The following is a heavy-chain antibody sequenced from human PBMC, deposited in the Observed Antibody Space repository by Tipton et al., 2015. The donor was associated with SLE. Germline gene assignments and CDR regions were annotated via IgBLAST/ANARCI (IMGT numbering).Heavy chain of an antibody. CDR2: IYYSGST. V-gene: IGHV4-39*07. CDR1: GGSISSSSYY. CDR3: ARASDWNYVDFDY. J-gene: IGHJ4*02. Sequence: TLSLTCTVSGGSISSSSYYWGWIRQPPGKGLEWIGSIYYSGSTNYNPSLKSRVTMSLDTSKNQFSLKLSSVTAADTAVYYCARASDWNYVDFDYWGQGTLVTVSS. D-gene: IGHD1-7*01.